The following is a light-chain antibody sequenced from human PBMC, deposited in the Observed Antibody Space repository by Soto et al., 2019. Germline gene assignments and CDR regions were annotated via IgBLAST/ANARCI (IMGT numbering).Light chain of an antibody. V-gene: IGLV2-23*02. CDR3: CSYAGSSTWV. CDR1: SSDVGSYNL. CDR2: DLN. J-gene: IGLJ3*02. Sequence: QSALTQPASVSGSARQSITSSCTGTSSDVGSYNLVSWYQQHPGKAPKLMIYDLNKRPSGVSNRFSGSKSGNTASLTISGLQAEDEADYYCCSYAGSSTWVFGGGTKLTVL.